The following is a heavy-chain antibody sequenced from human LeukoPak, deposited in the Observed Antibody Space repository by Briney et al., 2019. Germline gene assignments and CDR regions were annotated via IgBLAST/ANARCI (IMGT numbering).Heavy chain of an antibody. Sequence: SGTLSLTCTVSGGSISSGGYYWGWIRQHPGKGLEWIGYIYYSGSTYYNPSLKSRVTISVDTSKNQFSLKLSSVTAADTAVYYCARAQKYYYGSGSHPYNWFDPWGQGTLVTVSS. V-gene: IGHV4-31*03. D-gene: IGHD3-10*01. CDR3: ARAQKYYYGSGSHPYNWFDP. CDR2: IYYSGST. J-gene: IGHJ5*02. CDR1: GGSISSGGYY.